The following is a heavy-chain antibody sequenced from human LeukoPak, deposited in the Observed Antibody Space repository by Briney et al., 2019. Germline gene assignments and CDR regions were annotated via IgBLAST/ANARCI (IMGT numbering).Heavy chain of an antibody. D-gene: IGHD2-2*01. Sequence: GGSLRLSCAASGFTVSSNYMSWVRQAPGKGLEWVSVIYSGGSTNYADSVKGRFTISRDNSKYTLFLQMNSLRAEDTAVYYCAKYGVDCSSTSCYPLYYMDVWGKGTTVTVSS. CDR2: IYSGGST. CDR1: GFTVSSNY. J-gene: IGHJ6*03. CDR3: AKYGVDCSSTSCYPLYYMDV. V-gene: IGHV3-53*01.